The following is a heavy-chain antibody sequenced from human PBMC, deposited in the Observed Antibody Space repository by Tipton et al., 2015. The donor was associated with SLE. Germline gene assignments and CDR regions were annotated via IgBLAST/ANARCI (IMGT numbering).Heavy chain of an antibody. V-gene: IGHV4-4*02. Sequence: TLSLTCAVSGGSISSSNWWSWVRQPPGKGLEWIGEIYHSGSTNYNPSLKSRVTISVDTSKNQFSLKLSSVTAADTAVYYCARPDYDDAFDIWGQGTMVTVSS. CDR1: GGSISSSNW. CDR3: ARPDYDDAFDI. CDR2: IYHSGST. J-gene: IGHJ3*02. D-gene: IGHD4-17*01.